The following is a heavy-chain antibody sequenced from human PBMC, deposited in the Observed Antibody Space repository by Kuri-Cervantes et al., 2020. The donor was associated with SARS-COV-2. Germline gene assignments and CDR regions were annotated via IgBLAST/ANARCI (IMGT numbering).Heavy chain of an antibody. J-gene: IGHJ4*02. V-gene: IGHV3-30*03. Sequence: GESLKISCAASGFTFSSYGMHWVRQAPGKGLEWVAVISYDGSNKYYADSVKGRFTISRDNSKNTLYPHMNSLRAEDTAVYYCARVGFRNYDILTGYHAFDYWGQGTLVTVSS. CDR1: GFTFSSYG. CDR3: ARVGFRNYDILTGYHAFDY. CDR2: ISYDGSNK. D-gene: IGHD3-9*01.